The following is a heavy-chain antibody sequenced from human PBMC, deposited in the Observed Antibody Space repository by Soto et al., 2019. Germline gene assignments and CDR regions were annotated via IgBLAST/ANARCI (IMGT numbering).Heavy chain of an antibody. CDR3: ARDNWNSY. J-gene: IGHJ4*01. CDR2: IHNDGSTT. CDR1: GVTFSSYW. V-gene: IGHV3-74*01. D-gene: IGHD1-7*01. Sequence: GGSLRLSWAASGVTFSSYWMHWVRQAPGKGLMWVSRIHNDGSTTRYADSVKGRFTISRDNAKNTLYLQMSSLRVEDTAVYYCARDNWNSYWGQGTLVTLSS.